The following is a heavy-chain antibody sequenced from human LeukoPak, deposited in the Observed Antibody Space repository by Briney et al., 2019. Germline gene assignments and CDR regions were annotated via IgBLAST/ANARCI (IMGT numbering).Heavy chain of an antibody. Sequence: GGSLRLSCVASGFSLSGYWMYWVRQAPGKGLMYISRNNGDGSTANYADVVKGRFTMSRDNVKNTLYLQMNSLRVEDTAVYYCARDPRNVGLAPWGQGTLVTVSS. V-gene: IGHV3-74*01. D-gene: IGHD2-15*01. J-gene: IGHJ5*02. CDR3: ARDPRNVGLAP. CDR2: NNGDGSTA. CDR1: GFSLSGYW.